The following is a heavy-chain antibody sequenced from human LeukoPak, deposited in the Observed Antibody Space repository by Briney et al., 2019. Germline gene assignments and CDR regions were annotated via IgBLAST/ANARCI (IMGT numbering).Heavy chain of an antibody. J-gene: IGHJ5*02. CDR3: ARSYGSGSYYRFDP. CDR2: IYYSGST. V-gene: IGHV4-59*01. CDR1: GGSISSYY. Sequence: SETLSLTCTVSGGSISSYYWNWIRLPPGKGLEWVGYIYYSGSTNYNPSLKSRVTISVDTSKNQFSLKLSSVTAADTAVYYCARSYGSGSYYRFDPWGQGILVTVSS. D-gene: IGHD3-10*01.